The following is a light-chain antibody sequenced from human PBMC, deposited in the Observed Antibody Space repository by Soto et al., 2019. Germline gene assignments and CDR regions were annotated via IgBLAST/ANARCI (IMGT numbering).Light chain of an antibody. CDR1: SSDVGYYNY. J-gene: IGLJ1*01. V-gene: IGLV2-14*03. CDR3: SSYTGSNTYV. CDR2: DVS. Sequence: QCVLTQPASVSGSPGQSITMSCTGTSSDVGYYNYVSWYQLHPGKAPRLMIYDVSNRPSGISNRFSGSKSGNAASLTISGLQAEDEADYYCSSYTGSNTYVFGTGTKVTVL.